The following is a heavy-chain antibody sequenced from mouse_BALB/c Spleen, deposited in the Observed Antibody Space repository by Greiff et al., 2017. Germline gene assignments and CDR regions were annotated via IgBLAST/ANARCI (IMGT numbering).Heavy chain of an antibody. D-gene: IGHD2-4*01. J-gene: IGHJ4*01. V-gene: IGHV1-7*01. CDR2: IYPSTGYT. CDR1: GYTFTSYW. CDR3: ARGDYDYDMDY. Sequence: VQLQQSGAELAKPGASVKMSCKASGYTFTSYWMHWVKQTPGQGLEWIGYIYPSTGYTEYNQKFKDKATLTADKSYSTAYMQQSSLTSEDYAVYYCARGDYDYDMDYWGQGTSVTVS.